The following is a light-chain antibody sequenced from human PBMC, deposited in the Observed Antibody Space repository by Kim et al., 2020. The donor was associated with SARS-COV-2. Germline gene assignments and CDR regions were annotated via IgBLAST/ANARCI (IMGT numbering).Light chain of an antibody. CDR1: QSISSW. CDR2: DAS. Sequence: SSVGDRVTITCRASQSISSWLAWYQQKPGKAPKLLIYDASSLESGVPSRFSGSGSGTEFTLTISSLQPDDFATYYCQQYNSYSITFGQGTRLEIK. CDR3: QQYNSYSIT. J-gene: IGKJ5*01. V-gene: IGKV1-5*01.